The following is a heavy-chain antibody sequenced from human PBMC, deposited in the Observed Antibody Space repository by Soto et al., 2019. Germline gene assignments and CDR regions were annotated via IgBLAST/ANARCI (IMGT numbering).Heavy chain of an antibody. D-gene: IGHD6-6*01. J-gene: IGHJ6*03. CDR1: GGTFSSYA. CDR3: ASGPYTSSSGGYYYYYMDV. V-gene: IGHV1-69*02. CDR2: IVPMFGIP. Sequence: QVQLVQSGAEVKKPGSSVKVSCKASGGTFSSYAINWVRQAPGQGLEWMGRIVPMFGIPNFAPTFQGRVMMTADRSTTTAYMELSSLRSEDTAVYYCASGPYTSSSGGYYYYYMDVWGKGTTVTVSS.